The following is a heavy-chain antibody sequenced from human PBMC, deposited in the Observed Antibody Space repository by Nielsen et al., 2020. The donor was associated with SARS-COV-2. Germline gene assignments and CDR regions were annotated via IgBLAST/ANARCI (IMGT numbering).Heavy chain of an antibody. V-gene: IGHV3-23*01. CDR2: IGAGGDNI. J-gene: IGHJ4*02. CDR1: GFTFSRHA. CDR3: ATQADGYKSPYDY. Sequence: GESLKISCAASGFTFSRHAMNWVRQAPGKGLEWVSIIGAGGDNIYYADSVKGRFTISRDNYKNTLYLQINSLRADDTAVYYCATQADGYKSPYDYWGQGTLVTVSS. D-gene: IGHD3-10*01.